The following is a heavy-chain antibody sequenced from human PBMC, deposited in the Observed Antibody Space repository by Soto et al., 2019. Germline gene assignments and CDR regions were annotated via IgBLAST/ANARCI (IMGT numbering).Heavy chain of an antibody. D-gene: IGHD3-10*01. CDR3: ARGQLLWFGELSHVGFDP. J-gene: IGHJ5*02. CDR2: ISAYNGNT. CDR1: GYTFTSYG. V-gene: IGHV1-18*01. Sequence: GASVKVSCKASGYTFTSYGISWVRQAPGQGLEWMVWISAYNGNTNYAQKLQGRVTMTTDTSTSTAYMELRSLRSDDTAVFYCARGQLLWFGELSHVGFDPWGQGTLVTVSS.